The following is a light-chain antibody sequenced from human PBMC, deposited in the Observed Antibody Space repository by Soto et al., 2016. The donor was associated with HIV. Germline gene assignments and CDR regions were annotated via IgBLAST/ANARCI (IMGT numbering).Light chain of an antibody. CDR1: NLGDKY. J-gene: IGLJ2*01. Sequence: SFELSQPPSLSVSPGQTATITCPGDNLGDKYVCWYQQKPGQSPVLVIHQDSERPSGIPERFSGSNSGNTATLTISGTQAMDEGDYYCQAWDTNTYVVFGGGTKLTVL. CDR2: QDS. CDR3: QAWDTNTYVV. V-gene: IGLV3-1*01.